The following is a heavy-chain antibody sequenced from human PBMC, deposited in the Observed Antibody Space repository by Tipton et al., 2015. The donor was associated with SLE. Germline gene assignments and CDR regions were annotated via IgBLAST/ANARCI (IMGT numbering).Heavy chain of an antibody. CDR2: INHSGST. CDR3: ALLGRSLDY. Sequence: TLSLTCAVYGGSFSGYYWSWIRQPPGKGLEWIGEINHSGSTNYNPSLKSRVTISVDTSKNQFSLKLSYVTAADTAMYYCALLGRSLDYRGQGTLVTVSS. J-gene: IGHJ4*02. V-gene: IGHV4-34*01. CDR1: GGSFSGYY.